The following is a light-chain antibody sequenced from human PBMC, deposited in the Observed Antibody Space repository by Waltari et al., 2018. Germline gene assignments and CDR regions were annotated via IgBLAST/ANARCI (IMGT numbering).Light chain of an antibody. J-gene: IGLJ2*01. Sequence: QSALTQPASVSGSPGQSINISCTGTSNDVGSYTLVSWYQRHPGKAPELLIYEGSTRPSGVSNRFSGSKSGNTASLTISGLQAEDEADYFCCSYASGSTIIFGGGTKLTVL. CDR2: EGS. CDR3: CSYASGSTII. V-gene: IGLV2-23*01. CDR1: SNDVGSYTL.